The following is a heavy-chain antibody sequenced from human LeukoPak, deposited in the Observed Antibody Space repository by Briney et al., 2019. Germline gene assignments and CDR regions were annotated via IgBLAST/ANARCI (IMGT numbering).Heavy chain of an antibody. D-gene: IGHD6-13*01. V-gene: IGHV3-15*01. CDR1: GFTVSSNY. Sequence: GGSLRLSCAASGFTVSSNYMSWVRQAPGKGLEWVGRIKSKTDGGTTDYAAPVKDRVTISRDDSKNTLYLEVNSLKTDDTAMYYCTTDSRGYYYDHWGQGTLVIVSS. CDR3: TTDSRGYYYDH. CDR2: IKSKTDGGTT. J-gene: IGHJ4*02.